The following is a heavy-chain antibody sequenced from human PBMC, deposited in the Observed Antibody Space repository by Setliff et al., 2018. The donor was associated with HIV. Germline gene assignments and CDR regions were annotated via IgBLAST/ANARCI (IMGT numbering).Heavy chain of an antibody. D-gene: IGHD3-22*01. CDR1: EGYITGYY. J-gene: IGHJ4*02. Sequence: SETLSLTCTVSEGYITGYYWTWIRQPPGRGLEWIGYIFYSGTTKFNPSLKSRAAISVDSSNNKVSLKMTSVTAADTAVYFCARFNALLGSSTYYDYWGPGLLVTVSS. CDR2: IFYSGTT. CDR3: ARFNALLGSSTYYDY. V-gene: IGHV4-59*01.